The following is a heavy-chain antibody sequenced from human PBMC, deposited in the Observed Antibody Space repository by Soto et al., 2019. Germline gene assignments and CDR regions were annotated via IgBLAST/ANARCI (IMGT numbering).Heavy chain of an antibody. J-gene: IGHJ4*02. V-gene: IGHV1-69*01. CDR3: AREGASGSHIGY. CDR1: GGTFSSYA. Sequence: QVQLVQSGAEVKKPGSSVKVSCKASGGTFSSYAISWVRQAPGQGLEWMGGIIPIFGTANYAQKFQGRVTITADESTSTAYMGLSSVRSEDTAVYYCAREGASGSHIGYWGQGTLVTVSS. CDR2: IIPIFGTA. D-gene: IGHD3-22*01.